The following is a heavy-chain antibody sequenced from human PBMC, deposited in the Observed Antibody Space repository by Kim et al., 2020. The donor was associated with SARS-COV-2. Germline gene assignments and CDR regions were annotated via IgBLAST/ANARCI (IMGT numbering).Heavy chain of an antibody. D-gene: IGHD2-21*01. CDR1: GGTFSSYA. CDR3: AVPSLAYCGGDCYPFDY. Sequence: SVKVSCKASGGTFSSYAISWVRQAPGQGLEWMGRIIPILGIANYAQKFQGRVTITADKSTSTAYMELSSLRSEDTAVYYCAVPSLAYCGGDCYPFDYWGQGTLVTVSS. CDR2: IIPILGIA. V-gene: IGHV1-69*04. J-gene: IGHJ4*02.